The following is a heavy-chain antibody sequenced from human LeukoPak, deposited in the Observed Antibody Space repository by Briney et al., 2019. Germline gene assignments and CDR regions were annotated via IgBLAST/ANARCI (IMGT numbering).Heavy chain of an antibody. J-gene: IGHJ5*02. V-gene: IGHV5-51*01. CDR2: IYPGDFRI. D-gene: IGHD6-13*01. Sequence: GESLKISCQGFGYSFTSYWIGWVRQMLGKGMEWMGVIYPGDFRIRYNPSFQGQVTISVDKSISTAYLQWVSLKASDTAMYYCACRDLTSTWSFPWGQGTLVTVSS. CDR1: GYSFTSYW. CDR3: ACRDLTSTWSFP.